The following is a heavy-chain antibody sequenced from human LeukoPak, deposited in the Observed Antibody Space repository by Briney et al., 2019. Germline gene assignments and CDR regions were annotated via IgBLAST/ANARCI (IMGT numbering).Heavy chain of an antibody. CDR2: IYYSGST. J-gene: IGHJ5*02. CDR1: GGSISSSSYY. CDR3: ARHPLITMVRGVTGASWFDP. Sequence: SETLSLTCTVSGGSISSSSYYWGWIRQPPGKGLEWIGSIYYSGSTYYNPSLKSRVTISVDTSENQFSLKLSSVTAADTAVYYCARHPLITMVRGVTGASWFDPWGQGTLVTVSS. D-gene: IGHD3-10*01. V-gene: IGHV4-39*01.